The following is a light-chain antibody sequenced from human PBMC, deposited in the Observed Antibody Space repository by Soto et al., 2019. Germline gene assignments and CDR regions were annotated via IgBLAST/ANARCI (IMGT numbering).Light chain of an antibody. CDR1: RSDVGGYHY. V-gene: IGLV2-8*01. Sequence: QSVLTQPPSASGSPGQSVTISCTGTRSDVGGYHYVSWYQQHPANAPKLIIYEVNRRPSGVPDRFSGSKSGNTASLAIRGLQSEDEADYFCAGWIDTVNGPRWVFGGGTKLTVL. CDR2: EVN. CDR3: AGWIDTVNGPRWV. J-gene: IGLJ3*02.